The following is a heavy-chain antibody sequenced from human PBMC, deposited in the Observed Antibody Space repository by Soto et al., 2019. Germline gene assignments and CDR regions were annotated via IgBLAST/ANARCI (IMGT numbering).Heavy chain of an antibody. CDR1: GYTFTSYD. Sequence: QVQLVQSGAEVKKPGASVKVSCKASGYTFTSYDINWVRQATGQGLEWMGWMNPNSGNTVYAQKFXGXVXMXXNTSISTAYMELSSLRSEDTAVYYCARETTGWFDPWGQGTLVTVSS. V-gene: IGHV1-8*01. CDR3: ARETTGWFDP. CDR2: MNPNSGNT. D-gene: IGHD2-8*02. J-gene: IGHJ5*02.